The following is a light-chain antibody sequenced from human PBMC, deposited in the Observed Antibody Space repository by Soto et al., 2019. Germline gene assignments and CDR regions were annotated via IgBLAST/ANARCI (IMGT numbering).Light chain of an antibody. V-gene: IGKV1-39*01. Sequence: DIEMTQSPSCLSSSVGDIFTITCRASQSISSYLNWYQQKPGKAPKLLIYAASSLQSGVPSRFSGSGSGTDFTLTISSLQPEDFATYYCQQKGTFGQGTRLEIK. J-gene: IGKJ5*01. CDR2: AAS. CDR1: QSISSY. CDR3: QQKGT.